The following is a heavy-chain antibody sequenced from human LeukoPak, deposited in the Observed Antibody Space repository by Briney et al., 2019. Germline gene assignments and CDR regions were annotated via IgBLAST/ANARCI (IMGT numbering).Heavy chain of an antibody. D-gene: IGHD4-17*01. Sequence: SETLSLTCTVSGGSLSSSSYYWGWIRQPPGKGLEWVGNIYYSGSTYYNPSLKSRVTISVDTSKNHFSLKLNSVTAADTAVYYCARDYGDYNFDYWGQGTLVTVSS. CDR1: GGSLSSSSYY. J-gene: IGHJ4*02. CDR2: IYYSGST. CDR3: ARDYGDYNFDY. V-gene: IGHV4-39*02.